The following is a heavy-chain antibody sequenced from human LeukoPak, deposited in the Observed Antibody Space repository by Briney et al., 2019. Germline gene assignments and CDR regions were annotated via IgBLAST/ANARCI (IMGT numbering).Heavy chain of an antibody. CDR1: GFTFSYYT. CDR3: ARVLSYYDSSGYYFSY. V-gene: IGHV3-30-3*01. Sequence: GGSLRLSCAASGFTFSYYTMHWVRQAPGKGLEWVAVISYDGSNKYYADSVKGRSTISRDNSKNTLYLQMNSLRAEDTAVYYCARVLSYYDSSGYYFSYWGQGTLVTVSS. CDR2: ISYDGSNK. D-gene: IGHD3-22*01. J-gene: IGHJ4*02.